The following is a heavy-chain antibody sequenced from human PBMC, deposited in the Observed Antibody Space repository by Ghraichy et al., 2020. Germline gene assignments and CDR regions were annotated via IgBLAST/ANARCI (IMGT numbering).Heavy chain of an antibody. CDR3: ARGTVVTAGRYYYYGMDV. CDR1: GYTFTGYY. CDR2: INPNSGGT. V-gene: IGHV1-2*04. D-gene: IGHD4-23*01. J-gene: IGHJ6*02. Sequence: ASVKVSCKASGYTFTGYYMHWVRQAPGQGLEWMGWINPNSGGTNYAQKFQGWVTMTRDTSISTAYMELSRLRSDDTAVYYCARGTVVTAGRYYYYGMDVWGQGTTVTVSS.